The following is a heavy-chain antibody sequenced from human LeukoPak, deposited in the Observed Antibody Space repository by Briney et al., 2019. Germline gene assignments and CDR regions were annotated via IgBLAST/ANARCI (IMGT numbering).Heavy chain of an antibody. CDR2: ISSSSSYI. CDR1: GFTFSSYG. V-gene: IGHV3-21*01. CDR3: ARDKVATIDY. J-gene: IGHJ4*02. Sequence: GGSLRLSCAASGFTFSSYGIHWVRQAPGKGLEWVSSISSSSSYIYYADSVKGRFTISRDNAKNSLYLQMNSLRAEDTAVYYCARDKVATIDYWGQGTLVTVSS. D-gene: IGHD5-24*01.